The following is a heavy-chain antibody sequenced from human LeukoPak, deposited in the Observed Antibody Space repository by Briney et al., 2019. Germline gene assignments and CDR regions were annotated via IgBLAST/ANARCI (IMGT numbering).Heavy chain of an antibody. Sequence: SETLSLTCIVSGVSIRSYYWSWIRQPPGKGLEWIGYIYYSGSTNYNPSLKSRVTISVDTSKNQFSLKLSSVTAADTAVYYCATENGFNDYWGQGTLVTVSS. CDR1: GVSIRSYY. D-gene: IGHD2-8*01. CDR2: IYYSGST. V-gene: IGHV4-59*01. J-gene: IGHJ4*02. CDR3: ATENGFNDY.